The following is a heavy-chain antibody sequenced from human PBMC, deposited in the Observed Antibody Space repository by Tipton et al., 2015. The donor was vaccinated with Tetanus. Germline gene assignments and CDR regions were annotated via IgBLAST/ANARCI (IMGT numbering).Heavy chain of an antibody. V-gene: IGHV4-30-2*01. D-gene: IGHD6-19*01. CDR3: ARGSGWADF. CDR1: GGSISSGDYS. J-gene: IGHJ4*02. CDR2: IYDSGST. Sequence: TLSLTCAVSGGSISSGDYSWSWIRQPPGKGLEWIGYIYDSGSTNYNPSLKSRVTISADTSRNQFSLTLSSVTAADTAVYYCARGSGWADFWGQGTQVTVSS.